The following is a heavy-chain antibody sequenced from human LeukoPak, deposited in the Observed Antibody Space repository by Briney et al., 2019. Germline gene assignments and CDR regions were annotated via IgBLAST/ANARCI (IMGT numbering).Heavy chain of an antibody. CDR1: GDSISGYY. CDR3: ARDLEDFDSPTNDY. J-gene: IGHJ4*02. CDR2: IYAPGSS. Sequence: PSETLSLTCTVSGDSISGYYWAWIRQPAGKGLEWIGHIYAPGSSNYSPSFKSRVTMSIDMSNNQFSLRLNSVTAADTAMYYCARDLEDFDSPTNDYWGQGTQVIVSP. V-gene: IGHV4-4*07. D-gene: IGHD2/OR15-2a*01.